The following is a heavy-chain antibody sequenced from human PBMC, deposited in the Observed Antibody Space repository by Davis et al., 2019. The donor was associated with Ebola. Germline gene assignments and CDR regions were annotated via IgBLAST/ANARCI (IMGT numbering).Heavy chain of an antibody. Sequence: GESLKISCAASGFTFSDYYMSWIRQAPGKGLEWVSYIRSSGDTIYYADCVRGRFTISRDNANNSLSLQMNSLRAEATAVYYCARGKDYVIWGQGTMVTVSS. V-gene: IGHV3-11*01. J-gene: IGHJ3*02. CDR2: IRSSGDTI. D-gene: IGHD3-10*02. CDR1: GFTFSDYY. CDR3: ARGKDYVI.